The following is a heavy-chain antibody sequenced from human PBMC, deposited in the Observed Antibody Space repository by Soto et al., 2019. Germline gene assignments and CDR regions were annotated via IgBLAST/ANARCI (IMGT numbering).Heavy chain of an antibody. CDR1: GYRFSTYW. J-gene: IGHJ4*02. CDR2: IYPGDSDT. D-gene: IGHD1-20*01. V-gene: IGHV5-51*01. Sequence: PGESLKISCKGSGYRFSTYWIGWVRQMPGKGLEWMGIIYPGDSDTRYSPSFQGQVTISADNSISTAYLQWSSLKASDTAMYYCARDSWKFVDPFHFDYWGQGTLVTVSS. CDR3: ARDSWKFVDPFHFDY.